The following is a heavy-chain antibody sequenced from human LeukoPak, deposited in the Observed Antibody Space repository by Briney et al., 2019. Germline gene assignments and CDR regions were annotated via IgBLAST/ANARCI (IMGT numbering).Heavy chain of an antibody. CDR2: ISSNGGTT. Sequence: GGSLRLSCSASGFTFTSFAMHWVRQAPGKGLECVSSISSNGGTTYYADSVEGRFSISRDNSKNTLYLQMSSLRPEDTAVYFCVKGYSSNYYSSLDPWGQGTLVTVSS. CDR1: GFTFTSFA. V-gene: IGHV3-64D*09. CDR3: VKGYSSNYYSSLDP. D-gene: IGHD3-22*01. J-gene: IGHJ5*02.